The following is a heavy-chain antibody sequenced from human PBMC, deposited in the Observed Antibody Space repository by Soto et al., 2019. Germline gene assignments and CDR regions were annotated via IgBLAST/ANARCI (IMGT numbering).Heavy chain of an antibody. J-gene: IGHJ4*02. CDR2: ISYDGSNK. CDR1: GFTFSSYA. V-gene: IGHV3-30-3*01. CDR3: ISFYPPDY. Sequence: PGGSLRLSCAASGFTFSSYAMHWVRQAPGKGLEWVAVISYDGSNKYYADSVKGRFTISRDNSKNTLYLQMNSLRAEDTAVYYCISFYPPDYWGQGTLVTVSS.